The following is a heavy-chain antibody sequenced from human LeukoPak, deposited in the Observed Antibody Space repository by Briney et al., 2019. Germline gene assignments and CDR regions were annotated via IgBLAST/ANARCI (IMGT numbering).Heavy chain of an antibody. Sequence: SETLSLTCAVYGGSFSGYYWSWIRQPPGKGLEWIGEINHSGSTNYNPSLKSRVTISVDTSKNQFSLKLSSVTAADTAVYYCARGRVHDYGDYFFDYWGQGTLVTVSS. J-gene: IGHJ4*02. CDR2: INHSGST. D-gene: IGHD4-17*01. V-gene: IGHV4-34*01. CDR3: ARGRVHDYGDYFFDY. CDR1: GGSFSGYY.